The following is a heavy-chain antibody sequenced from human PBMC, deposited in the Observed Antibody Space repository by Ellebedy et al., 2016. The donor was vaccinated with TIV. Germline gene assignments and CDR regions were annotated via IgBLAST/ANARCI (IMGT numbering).Heavy chain of an antibody. Sequence: ASVKVSCKASGYTFTSYGISWVRQAPGQGLEWMGGIIPIFGTANYAQKFQGRVTITADESTSTAYMELSSLRSEDTAVYYCARSIVMEGVALLLQPFDPWGQGTLVTVSS. CDR3: ARSIVMEGVALLLQPFDP. J-gene: IGHJ5*02. D-gene: IGHD2-15*01. CDR2: IIPIFGTA. CDR1: GYTFTSYG. V-gene: IGHV1-69*13.